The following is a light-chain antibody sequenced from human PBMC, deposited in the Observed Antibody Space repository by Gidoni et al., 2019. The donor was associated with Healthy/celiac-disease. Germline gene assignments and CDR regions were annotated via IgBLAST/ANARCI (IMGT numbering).Light chain of an antibody. CDR3: QQYDKLPL. Sequence: DIQMIPSPSTLTASLGDRVTIPCQASQDISNYLNWYQQKPGQAPKLLIYDASNVETGVPSRCSGSGSGTDFTFTISSLQHEYIATYYCQQYDKLPLFXXXTKVEIK. V-gene: IGKV1-33*01. CDR2: DAS. CDR1: QDISNY. J-gene: IGKJ5*01.